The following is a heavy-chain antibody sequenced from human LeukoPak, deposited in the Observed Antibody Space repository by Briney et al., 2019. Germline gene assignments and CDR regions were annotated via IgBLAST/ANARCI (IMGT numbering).Heavy chain of an antibody. J-gene: IGHJ4*02. Sequence: ASVKVSCKASGYTFTSYGISWVRPAPGQGLEWMGWISAYNGNTNYAQKLQGRVTMTTDTSTSTAYMELRSLRSDDTAVYYCARDLKYSSGWYGSIDYWGQGTLVTVSS. CDR1: GYTFTSYG. CDR3: ARDLKYSSGWYGSIDY. CDR2: ISAYNGNT. D-gene: IGHD6-19*01. V-gene: IGHV1-18*01.